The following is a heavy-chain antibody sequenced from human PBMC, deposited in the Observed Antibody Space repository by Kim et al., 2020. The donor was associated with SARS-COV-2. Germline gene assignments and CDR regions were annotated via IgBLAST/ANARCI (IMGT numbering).Heavy chain of an antibody. J-gene: IGHJ4*02. CDR1: GGTFSSYA. CDR3: ARDGYCSSTSCYSEGDY. V-gene: IGHV1-69*13. CDR2: IIPIFGTA. D-gene: IGHD2-2*02. Sequence: SVKVSCKASGGTFSSYAISWVRQAPGQGLEWMGGIIPIFGTANYAQKYQGRVTITADESTSTAYMELSSLRSEDTAVYYCARDGYCSSTSCYSEGDYWGQGTLVTVSS.